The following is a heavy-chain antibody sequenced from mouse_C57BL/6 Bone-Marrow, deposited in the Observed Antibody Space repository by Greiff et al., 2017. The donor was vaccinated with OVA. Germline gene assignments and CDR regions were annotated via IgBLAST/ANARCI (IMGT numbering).Heavy chain of an antibody. Sequence: EVQVVESGGGLVQPGGSLKLSCAASGFTFSDYGMAWVRQAPRKGPEWVAFISNLAYSIYYADTVTGRFTISRENAKNTLYLEMSSLRSEDTAMYYCARRGTSTNWYFDVWGTGTTVTVSS. CDR2: ISNLAYSI. D-gene: IGHD1-1*01. CDR1: GFTFSDYG. J-gene: IGHJ1*03. CDR3: ARRGTSTNWYFDV. V-gene: IGHV5-15*01.